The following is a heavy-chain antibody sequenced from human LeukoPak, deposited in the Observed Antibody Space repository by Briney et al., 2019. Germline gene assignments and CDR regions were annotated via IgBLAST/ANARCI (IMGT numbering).Heavy chain of an antibody. CDR2: IKQDGSEK. CDR1: GFTFSSYY. V-gene: IGHV3-7*03. CDR3: ARSCSYRRPRVY. D-gene: IGHD2-15*01. J-gene: IGHJ4*02. Sequence: GGSLRLSCAASGFTFSSYYMTWVRQAPGKGLEWVANIKQDGSEKYYVDSVKGRFTISRDNAKNSLYLQMNSLRAEDTAVYYCARSCSYRRPRVYWGQGTLVTVSS.